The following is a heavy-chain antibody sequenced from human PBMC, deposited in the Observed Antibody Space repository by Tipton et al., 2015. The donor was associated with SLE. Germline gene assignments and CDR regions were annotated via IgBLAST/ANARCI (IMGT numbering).Heavy chain of an antibody. CDR3: ARKDTTMVWGDYYYGMDV. Sequence: TLSLTCTVSGGSINSQYWSWIRQSPGKGLEWIAYIYYSGTTNYNPSLKSRVTISLDTSKNQFSLKLSSVTAADTAVYYCARKDTTMVWGDYYYGMDVWGQGTTVTVSS. J-gene: IGHJ6*02. CDR1: GGSINSQY. CDR2: IYYSGTT. V-gene: IGHV4-59*11. D-gene: IGHD5-18*01.